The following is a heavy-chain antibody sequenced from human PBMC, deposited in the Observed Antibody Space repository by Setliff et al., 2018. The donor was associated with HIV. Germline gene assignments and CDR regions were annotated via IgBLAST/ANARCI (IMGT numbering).Heavy chain of an antibody. V-gene: IGHV5-51*01. D-gene: IGHD1-26*01. Sequence: RGESLKISCKGSGYNFTSHWIGWVRQMPGRGLEWMAIIFPGDSDVRKSPSFQGQVTISADKSIDTAYLQWSSLKASDTAMYYCARFRYSGSYYMDVWGKGTTVTVSS. CDR2: IFPGDSDV. CDR3: ARFRYSGSYYMDV. J-gene: IGHJ6*03. CDR1: GYNFTSHW.